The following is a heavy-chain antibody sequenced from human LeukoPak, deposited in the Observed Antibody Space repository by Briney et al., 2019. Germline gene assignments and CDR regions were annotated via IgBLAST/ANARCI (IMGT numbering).Heavy chain of an antibody. V-gene: IGHV4-59*12. J-gene: IGHJ5*02. D-gene: IGHD6-13*01. CDR3: ARVRYSSSPDWFDP. Sequence: SETLSLTCTVSGGSISSYYWSWIRQPPGKGLEWIGYIYYRGSTNYNPSLKSRVTISVDTSKNQFSLKLSFVTAADTAVYYCARVRYSSSPDWFDPWGQGTLDTVSS. CDR2: IYYRGST. CDR1: GGSISSYY.